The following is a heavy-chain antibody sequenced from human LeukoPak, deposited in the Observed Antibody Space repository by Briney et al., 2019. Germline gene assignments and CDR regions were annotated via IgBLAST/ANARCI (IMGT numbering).Heavy chain of an antibody. V-gene: IGHV4-34*01. CDR1: GGSFSGYY. CDR2: INHSGST. J-gene: IGHJ4*02. Sequence: SETLSLTCAVYGGSFSGYYWSWIRQPPGKGLEWIGEINHSGSTNYNPSLKSRVTISVDTSKNQCSLKLSSVTAADTAVYYCARGWGGPMAYYFDYWGQGTLVTVSS. D-gene: IGHD3-3*01. CDR3: ARGWGGPMAYYFDY.